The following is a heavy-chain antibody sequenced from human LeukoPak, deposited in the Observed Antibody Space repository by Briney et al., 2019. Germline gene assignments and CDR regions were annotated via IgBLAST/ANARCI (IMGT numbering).Heavy chain of an antibody. CDR1: GFTFSNYI. V-gene: IGHV3-48*01. Sequence: GGSLRLSCAASGFTFSNYIINWVRQAPGKGLEWVSYISSSSSTIYYADSVKGRFTISRDNAKNSLYLQMNSLRAEDTAVYYCSYSIDLYGMDVWGQGTTVTVSS. J-gene: IGHJ6*02. CDR2: ISSSSSTI. CDR3: SYSIDLYGMDV. D-gene: IGHD1-26*01.